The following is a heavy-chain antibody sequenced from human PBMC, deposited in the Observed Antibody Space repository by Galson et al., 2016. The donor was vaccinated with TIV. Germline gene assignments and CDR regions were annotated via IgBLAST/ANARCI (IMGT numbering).Heavy chain of an antibody. Sequence: SLRLSCAASGFTFSSFCMHWVRQAPGKGLEWVARIRYDGSRRDYADSVKGRFTIARDNSKNTVFLQINSLRVEATAVYYCATSTMPNLGDYWGQGTLVTVST. CDR2: IRYDGSRR. CDR3: ATSTMPNLGDY. D-gene: IGHD7-27*01. J-gene: IGHJ4*02. V-gene: IGHV3-30*02. CDR1: GFTFSSFC.